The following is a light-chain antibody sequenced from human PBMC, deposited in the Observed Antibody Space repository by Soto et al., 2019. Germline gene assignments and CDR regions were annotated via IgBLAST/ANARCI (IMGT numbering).Light chain of an antibody. J-gene: IGLJ2*01. CDR1: GSNIGAGFD. Sequence: QAVVTQPPSVSGAPGQRVTISCTGRGSNIGAGFDVHWYQQLPGTVPKLLIHGNTNRPSGVPDRFSGSRSGTSASLAITGLQVEDEADYYCQSYDSSLGAVFGGGTKLTVL. CDR3: QSYDSSLGAV. CDR2: GNT. V-gene: IGLV1-40*01.